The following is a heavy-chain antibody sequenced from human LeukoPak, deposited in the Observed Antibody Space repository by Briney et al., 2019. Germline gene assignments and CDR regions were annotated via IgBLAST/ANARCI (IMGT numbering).Heavy chain of an antibody. D-gene: IGHD2-15*01. CDR1: GFTFNRYN. CDR3: ARGGGSYYDYYYMDV. J-gene: IGHJ6*03. Sequence: PGGSLRLSCAASGFTFNRYNMNWVRRAPGKGLEWVSSISTSSSYIYYADSVRGRFTISRDNAKNSLYLQMNSLRAEDTAVYYCARGGGSYYDYYYMDVWGKGTTVTISS. V-gene: IGHV3-21*01. CDR2: ISTSSSYI.